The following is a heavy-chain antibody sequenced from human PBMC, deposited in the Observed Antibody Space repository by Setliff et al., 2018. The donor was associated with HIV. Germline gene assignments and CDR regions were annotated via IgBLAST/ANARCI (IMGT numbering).Heavy chain of an antibody. D-gene: IGHD6-19*01. J-gene: IGHJ4*02. CDR3: ARGYSSGWVDY. V-gene: IGHV4-34*01. CDR2: SNYDGKT. Sequence: SETLSLTCAVYGGSFSGYFWSWIRQPPGKGLEWIGESNYDGKTKYNPSLKSRVSISVDTSKNQFYLKLTSVTAADTAVYYCARGYSSGWVDYWGQGTLVTVSS. CDR1: GGSFSGYF.